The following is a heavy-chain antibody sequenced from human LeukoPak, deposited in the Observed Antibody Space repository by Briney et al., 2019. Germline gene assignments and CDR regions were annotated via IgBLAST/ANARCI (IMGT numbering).Heavy chain of an antibody. Sequence: GGSLRLSCAASGFTFSTYAMNWVRQAPGEGLEWVSGISWNSGSIGYADSVKGRFTISRGNAKNSLYLQMNSLRAEDTAIYYCARGHSTGCFDYWGQGTLVTVSS. D-gene: IGHD1-14*01. V-gene: IGHV3-9*01. CDR2: ISWNSGSI. CDR3: ARGHSTGCFDY. CDR1: GFTFSTYA. J-gene: IGHJ4*02.